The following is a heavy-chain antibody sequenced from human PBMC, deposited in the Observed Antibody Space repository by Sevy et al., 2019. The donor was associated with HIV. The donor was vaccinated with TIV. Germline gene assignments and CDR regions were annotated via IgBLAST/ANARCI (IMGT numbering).Heavy chain of an antibody. V-gene: IGHV4-39*01. CDR3: ARGQWLVHDY. Sequence: SETLSLTCTVSGGSISSSSYYWGWIRQPPGKGLEWIGGIYYSGGTYYNPSLKSRVTISVDTSKNQFSLKLRSVTAAETAVYYCARGQWLVHDYWGQGTLVTVSS. CDR2: IYYSGGT. CDR1: GGSISSSSYY. D-gene: IGHD6-19*01. J-gene: IGHJ4*02.